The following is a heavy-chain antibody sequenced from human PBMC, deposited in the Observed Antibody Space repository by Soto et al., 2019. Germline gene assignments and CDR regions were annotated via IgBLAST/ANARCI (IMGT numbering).Heavy chain of an antibody. Sequence: HITIRESGPTLVNPTQTLTLTCSFSGFSLSASGVGVGWIRQPPGKALEWLALGFWDDDKFYSPPLQCRLTITQDTSKTQAVVTVTKLNPVDTATYYCAHTSTDCCFDAWGQGTMVTVSS. CDR1: GFSLSASGVG. CDR2: GFWDDDK. V-gene: IGHV2-5*02. CDR3: AHTSTDCCFDA. J-gene: IGHJ3*01. D-gene: IGHD2-15*01.